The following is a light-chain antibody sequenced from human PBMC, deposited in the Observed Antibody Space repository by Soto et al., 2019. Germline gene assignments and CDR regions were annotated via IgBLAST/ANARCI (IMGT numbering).Light chain of an antibody. V-gene: IGLV7-43*01. CDR3: LLYFDGAWV. J-gene: IGLJ3*02. CDR1: TVAVTNSYY. CDR2: TTD. Sequence: QAVVTQEPSLTVSPGGTVTLTCASSTVAVTNSYYPNWFQQKPGQAPTSLIYTTDHKNSWTPARFSGSLLGGKAALTLSGVRPEDEAEYYCLLYFDGAWVFGGGTKLTVL.